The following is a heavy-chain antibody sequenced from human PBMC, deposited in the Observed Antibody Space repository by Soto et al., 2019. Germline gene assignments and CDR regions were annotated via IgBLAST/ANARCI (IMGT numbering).Heavy chain of an antibody. CDR3: ARGEQYSGRIFDY. D-gene: IGHD1-26*01. CDR1: GDSVSSNSAG. CDR2: TYYRSKWYY. J-gene: IGHJ4*01. V-gene: IGHV6-1*01. Sequence: SQTLSLTCAITGDSVSSNSAGWSWVRQSPSRGLEWLGRTYYRSKWYYEYAVSVRGRTTINPDTSKNQYSLQLNPVTPEDTAVYFCARGEQYSGRIFDYWGQGTLVTVSS.